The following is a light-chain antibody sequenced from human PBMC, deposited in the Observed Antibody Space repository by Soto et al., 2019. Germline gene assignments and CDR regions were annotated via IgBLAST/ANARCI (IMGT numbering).Light chain of an antibody. Sequence: QSALTQPPSVSGSPGQSVTISCTGTSTDFVSYNRVSWYQQPPGTAPKLIIYEASNRPSGVPDRFSGSKSGNTASLTISGLQAAGGGYYYCSLYTSENTYVFGTGTKVTVL. CDR3: SLYTSENTYV. J-gene: IGLJ1*01. CDR2: EAS. CDR1: STDFVSYNR. V-gene: IGLV2-18*01.